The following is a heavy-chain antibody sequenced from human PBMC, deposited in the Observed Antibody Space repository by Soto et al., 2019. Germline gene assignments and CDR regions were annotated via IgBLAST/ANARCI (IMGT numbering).Heavy chain of an antibody. CDR3: AKRTRRLLYES. Sequence: SETLSLTCTVSGGSINTDYWGWIRQPPGKGLEWVADISYSGRAIYNSSVKSRVAISVDRSKNTFSLTLNSVTAADTAMYFCAKRTRRLLYESWGQGSLVIVSS. D-gene: IGHD2-2*02. V-gene: IGHV4-59*03. CDR2: ISYSGRA. CDR1: GGSINTDY. J-gene: IGHJ5*02.